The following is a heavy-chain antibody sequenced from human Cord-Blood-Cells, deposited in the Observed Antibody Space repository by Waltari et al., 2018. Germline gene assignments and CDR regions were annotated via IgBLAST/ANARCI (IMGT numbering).Heavy chain of an antibody. CDR3: ACRSYYYDSSGYYYYFDY. J-gene: IGHJ4*02. V-gene: IGHV4-4*02. D-gene: IGHD3-22*01. CDR2: IYHSGST. Sequence: QVQLQESVPGLVKPSGTLSLTCAVSGGSISSSNWWSWVRQPPGKGLEWIGEIYHSGSTNYNPSLRSRVTISVDKSKNQFSLKLSSVTAADTAVYYCACRSYYYDSSGYYYYFDYWGQGTLVTVSS. CDR1: GGSISSSNW.